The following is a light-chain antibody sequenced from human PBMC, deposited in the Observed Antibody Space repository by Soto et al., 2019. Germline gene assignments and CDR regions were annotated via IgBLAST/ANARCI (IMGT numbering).Light chain of an antibody. Sequence: EILLTQSPATLAVSPGERATLSCRASQSVSSNLAWYQQKPGQAPRLLIYAASTRHTGIPDRFNGSGSGTDFVLTINRLEPEDFAVYYCQQYDGAPLTFGPGTKVDIK. CDR2: AAS. V-gene: IGKV3-20*01. J-gene: IGKJ3*01. CDR3: QQYDGAPLT. CDR1: QSVSSN.